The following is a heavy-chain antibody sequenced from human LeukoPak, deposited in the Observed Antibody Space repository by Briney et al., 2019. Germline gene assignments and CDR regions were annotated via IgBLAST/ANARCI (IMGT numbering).Heavy chain of an antibody. V-gene: IGHV3-7*01. Sequence: PGGSLRLSCAASGFTFSSNWMSWVRQAPGKGLEWVANIKEDGGGKNYVDSVKGRFTISRDNAKNSLYLQMNSLRAEDTAVYYCARGGFQTDYWGQGTLVTDSS. CDR2: IKEDGGGK. J-gene: IGHJ4*02. CDR1: GFTFSSNW. CDR3: ARGGFQTDY.